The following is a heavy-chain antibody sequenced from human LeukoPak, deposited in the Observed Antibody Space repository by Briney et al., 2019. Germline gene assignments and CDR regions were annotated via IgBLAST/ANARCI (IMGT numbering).Heavy chain of an antibody. Sequence: GGSLRLSCAASGFTFSSYGMHWVLQAPGKGLEWVAVIWYDGSNKYYADSVKGRFTISRDDSKNTLYLQMNSLRAEDTAVYYCARTSLVGATFGAFDIWGQGTMVTVSS. D-gene: IGHD1-26*01. CDR3: ARTSLVGATFGAFDI. CDR2: IWYDGSNK. CDR1: GFTFSSYG. V-gene: IGHV3-33*01. J-gene: IGHJ3*02.